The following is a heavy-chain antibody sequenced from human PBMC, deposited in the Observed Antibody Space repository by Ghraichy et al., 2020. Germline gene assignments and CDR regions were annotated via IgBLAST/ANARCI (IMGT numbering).Heavy chain of an antibody. Sequence: GGSLRLSCVASGFTFSNYHMIWLRQAPGKGPEWVSYISSSSTSIYYADSLKGRFTISRDNAKNSPYLQMNSLRDEDTAIYFCARKYISVDYWGQGTLVTVSS. D-gene: IGHD1-1*01. CDR1: GFTFSNYH. CDR3: ARKYISVDY. J-gene: IGHJ4*02. CDR2: ISSSSTSI. V-gene: IGHV3-48*02.